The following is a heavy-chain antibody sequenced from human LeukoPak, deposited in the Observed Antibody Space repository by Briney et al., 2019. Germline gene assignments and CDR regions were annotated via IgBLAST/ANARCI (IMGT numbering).Heavy chain of an antibody. CDR2: INPNSGGT. J-gene: IGHJ4*02. V-gene: IGHV1-2*02. Sequence: ASVTVSCKASGYTFTGYYMHWVRQAPGQGLEWMGWINPNSGGTNYAQKFQGRVTMTRDTSISTAYMELRRLRSDDTAVYYCARGGLWSNRMTTVTTFHYWGQGTLVTVSS. D-gene: IGHD4-17*01. CDR1: GYTFTGYY. CDR3: ARGGLWSNRMTTVTTFHY.